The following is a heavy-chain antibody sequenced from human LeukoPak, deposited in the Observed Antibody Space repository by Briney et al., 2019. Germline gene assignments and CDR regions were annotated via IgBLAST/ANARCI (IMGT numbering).Heavy chain of an antibody. D-gene: IGHD6-13*01. Sequence: SQTLSLTCAISGDSVSSNSGAWNWIRQSPSRGLECLGRTYYRSKWYNDYAESVKSRINIKPDTSRNQFCLQLKSVTPEDTAVYYCVRDQAGLDYWGQGTLVTVSS. V-gene: IGHV6-1*01. CDR1: GDSVSSNSGA. CDR2: TYYRSKWYN. CDR3: VRDQAGLDY. J-gene: IGHJ4*02.